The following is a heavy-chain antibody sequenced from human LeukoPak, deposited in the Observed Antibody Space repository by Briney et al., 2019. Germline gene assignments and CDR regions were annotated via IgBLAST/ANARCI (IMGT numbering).Heavy chain of an antibody. Sequence: GGSLRLSCAAAGFTFSAYAMDWVRQAPGEVLEWVAVIRYDGSNKYYADSVKGRFIISRDNSKKTLSLQMNSLRAEDTAVYFCARELRYCSSTSCPRSFDIWGQGTMVTVSS. V-gene: IGHV3-30*04. D-gene: IGHD2-2*01. J-gene: IGHJ3*02. CDR1: GFTFSAYA. CDR3: ARELRYCSSTSCPRSFDI. CDR2: IRYDGSNK.